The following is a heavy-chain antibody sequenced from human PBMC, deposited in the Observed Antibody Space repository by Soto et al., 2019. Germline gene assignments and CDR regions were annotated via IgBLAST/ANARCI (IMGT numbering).Heavy chain of an antibody. V-gene: IGHV3-64*01. J-gene: IGHJ4*02. D-gene: IGHD3-10*01. CDR1: GFTFSSYA. Sequence: EVQLVESGGGLVQPGGSLRLSCAASGFTFSSYAMHWVRQAPGKGLEYVSVISGNGGSTYYANSVKSRFTISRDNSKNTLYLQMGSLRVEDMAVYYCARRGYGLYFDYWGQGTLVTVSS. CDR2: ISGNGGST. CDR3: ARRGYGLYFDY.